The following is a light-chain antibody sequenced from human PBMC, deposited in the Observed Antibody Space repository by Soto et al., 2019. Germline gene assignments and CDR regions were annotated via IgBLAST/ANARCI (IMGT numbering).Light chain of an antibody. Sequence: EIVLTQSPGTLSLSPGERATLSCRASQSLTSSYLAWYQQKPGQSPRLLIYGASRRAPGIPDRFSGSGSGTDFALTISRLEPEDFAVYCCQQYDAALWTFGQGTKVEIK. CDR2: GAS. J-gene: IGKJ1*01. CDR3: QQYDAALWT. V-gene: IGKV3-20*01. CDR1: QSLTSSY.